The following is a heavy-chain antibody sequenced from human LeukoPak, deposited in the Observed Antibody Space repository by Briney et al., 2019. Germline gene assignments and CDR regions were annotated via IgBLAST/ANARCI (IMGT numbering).Heavy chain of an antibody. CDR1: GYTFTCYG. CDR3: ARPILRYFDWLSTFDY. Sequence: ASVKVSCKASGYTFTCYGISWVRQAPGQGLEWMGWISAYNGNTNYAQKLQGRVTMTTDTSTSTAYMELSRLRFDDTATYYCARPILRYFDWLSTFDYWGQGTLITVSS. J-gene: IGHJ4*02. V-gene: IGHV1-18*01. CDR2: ISAYNGNT. D-gene: IGHD3-9*01.